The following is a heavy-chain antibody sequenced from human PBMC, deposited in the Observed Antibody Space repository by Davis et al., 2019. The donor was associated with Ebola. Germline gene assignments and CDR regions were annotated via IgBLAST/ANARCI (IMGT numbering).Heavy chain of an antibody. Sequence: AASVKVSCKASGYTFTIYGISWVRQDPGQGLQWMGWISAYNGNTNYVQKLQGRVTMTTDTSTSTAYMELRSQRSDDTAVYYCARSTGYYDSSGYPYYFDYWGQGTLVTVSS. D-gene: IGHD3-22*01. V-gene: IGHV1-18*04. CDR1: GYTFTIYG. J-gene: IGHJ4*02. CDR2: ISAYNGNT. CDR3: ARSTGYYDSSGYPYYFDY.